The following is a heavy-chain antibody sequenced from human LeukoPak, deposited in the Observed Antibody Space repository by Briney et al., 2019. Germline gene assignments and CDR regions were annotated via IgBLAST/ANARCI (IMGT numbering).Heavy chain of an antibody. V-gene: IGHV4-34*01. CDR1: GGSFSGYY. Sequence: SETLSLTCAVYGGSFSGYYWSWIRQPPGKGLEWIGEINHSGSTNYNPSLKSRVTISVDTSKNQFSLKLSSVTAADTAAYCCARVQLIVPAYYYYYYGMDVWGQGTTVTVSS. CDR2: INHSGST. CDR3: ARVQLIVPAYYYYYYGMDV. J-gene: IGHJ6*02. D-gene: IGHD2/OR15-2a*01.